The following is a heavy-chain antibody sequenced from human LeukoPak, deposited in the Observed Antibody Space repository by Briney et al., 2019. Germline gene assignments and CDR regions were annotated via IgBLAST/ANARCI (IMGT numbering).Heavy chain of an antibody. CDR2: ISYDGSNK. CDR1: GFTFSSYA. CDR3: ARDLQDIVVVPAAPYYYYGMDV. Sequence: PGRSLRLSCAASGFTFSSYAMHWVRQAPGKGLGWVAVISYDGSNKYYADSVKGRFSISRDNSKTTLYLQMNSLRAEDTAVYYCARDLQDIVVVPAAPYYYYGMDVWGQGTTVTVSS. D-gene: IGHD2-2*01. J-gene: IGHJ6*02. V-gene: IGHV3-30-3*01.